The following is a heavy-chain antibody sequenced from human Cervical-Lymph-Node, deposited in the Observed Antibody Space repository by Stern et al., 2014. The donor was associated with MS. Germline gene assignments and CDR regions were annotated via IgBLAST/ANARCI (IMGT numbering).Heavy chain of an antibody. J-gene: IGHJ4*02. V-gene: IGHV4-59*01. CDR2: ISHSGST. CDR3: AREAPGGSGWTPFDY. D-gene: IGHD6-19*01. Sequence: QVQLVESGPGLVQPSETLSLTCTVSGGSISSYFWSWIRQSPGKALEWIGFISHSGSTNSNPSLKSRVTISRDTSKNHLSLKLRSVTAADTAVYYCAREAPGGSGWTPFDYWGQGILVTVSS. CDR1: GGSISSYF.